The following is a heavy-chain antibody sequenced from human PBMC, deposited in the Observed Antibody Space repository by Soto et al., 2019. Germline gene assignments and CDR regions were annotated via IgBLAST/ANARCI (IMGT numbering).Heavy chain of an antibody. J-gene: IGHJ4*02. Sequence: EVQLVESGGGLVQPGRSLRLSCAASGFTFDDYAMHWVRQAPGKGLEWVSGISWNSGSIGYADSVKGRFTISRDNAKNSLYLQMNSLRAEDTALYYCAKDPSRIAAAGPFDYWGQGTLVTVSS. CDR1: GFTFDDYA. D-gene: IGHD6-13*01. CDR2: ISWNSGSI. CDR3: AKDPSRIAAAGPFDY. V-gene: IGHV3-9*01.